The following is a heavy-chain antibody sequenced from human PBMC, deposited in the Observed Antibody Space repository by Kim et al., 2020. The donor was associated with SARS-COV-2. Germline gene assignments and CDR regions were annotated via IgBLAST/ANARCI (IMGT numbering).Heavy chain of an antibody. V-gene: IGHV4-59*01. D-gene: IGHD2-8*01. Sequence: STNYNPSLKSRVTISVDTSKNQFSLKLSSVTAADTAVYYCARDRVYYFDYWGQGTLVTVSS. J-gene: IGHJ4*02. CDR3: ARDRVYYFDY. CDR2: ST.